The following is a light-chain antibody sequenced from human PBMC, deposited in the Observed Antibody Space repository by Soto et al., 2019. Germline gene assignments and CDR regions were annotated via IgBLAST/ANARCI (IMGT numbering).Light chain of an antibody. CDR1: QSVSTY. V-gene: IGKV3-11*01. J-gene: IGKJ4*01. CDR2: DAS. CDR3: QQRSDWPLT. Sequence: VLTQSPATLSLSPGERATLSCRASQSVSTYLAWYQQKPGQAPKLLISDASNRATGIPARFSGSGSGTDFTLTVSSLEPEDFAVYYCQQRSDWPLTFGGGTKVQIK.